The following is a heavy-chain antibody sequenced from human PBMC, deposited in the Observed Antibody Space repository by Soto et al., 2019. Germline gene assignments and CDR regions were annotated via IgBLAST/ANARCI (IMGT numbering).Heavy chain of an antibody. Sequence: GESLKICCKGSGYSFTSYWIGWVRQMPGKGLEWMGIIYPGDSDTRYSPSFQGQVTISADKSISTAYLQRSSLKASDTAMYYCARARGDYYYYYGMDGWAQGTTVTVSS. J-gene: IGHJ6*02. CDR1: GYSFTSYW. V-gene: IGHV5-51*01. CDR3: ARARGDYYYYYGMDG. CDR2: IYPGDSDT. D-gene: IGHD2-21*02.